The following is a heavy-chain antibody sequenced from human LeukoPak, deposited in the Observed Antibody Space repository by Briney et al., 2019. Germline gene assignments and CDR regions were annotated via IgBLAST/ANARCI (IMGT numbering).Heavy chain of an antibody. CDR2: ISSSSSYI. CDR3: ASGIAVADAFDI. J-gene: IGHJ3*02. CDR1: GFTFSSSA. D-gene: IGHD6-19*01. Sequence: GGSLSLSCAASGFTFSSSAMTWVRQGPGKGLEWVSSISSSSSYIYYADSVKGRFTISRDNAKNSLYLQMNSLRAEDTAVYYCASGIAVADAFDIWGQGTMVTVSS. V-gene: IGHV3-21*01.